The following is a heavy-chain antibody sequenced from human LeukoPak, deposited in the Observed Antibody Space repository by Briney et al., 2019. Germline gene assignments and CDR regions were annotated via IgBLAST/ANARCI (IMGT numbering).Heavy chain of an antibody. D-gene: IGHD3-22*01. CDR1: GFTFDDYA. J-gene: IGHJ5*02. Sequence: PGRSLRLFCAASGFTFDDYAMHWVRQAPGKGLEWVSGISWNSGSIGYADSVEGRFTISRDNAKNSLYLQMNSLRAEDTALYYCAKQTYYYDSSGPNWFDPWGQGTLVTVSS. CDR3: AKQTYYYDSSGPNWFDP. CDR2: ISWNSGSI. V-gene: IGHV3-9*01.